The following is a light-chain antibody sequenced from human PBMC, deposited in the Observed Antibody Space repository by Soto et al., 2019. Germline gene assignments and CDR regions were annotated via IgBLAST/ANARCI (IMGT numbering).Light chain of an antibody. V-gene: IGLV3-9*01. CDR1: NIGSKN. Sequence: ELTQPLSVSVALGQTARITCGGNNIGSKNVHWYQQKPGQAPVLVIYRDSNRPSGIPERFSGSNSGNTATLTISRAQAGDEADYYCQVWDSSSYVFGTGTKVTVL. CDR2: RDS. J-gene: IGLJ1*01. CDR3: QVWDSSSYV.